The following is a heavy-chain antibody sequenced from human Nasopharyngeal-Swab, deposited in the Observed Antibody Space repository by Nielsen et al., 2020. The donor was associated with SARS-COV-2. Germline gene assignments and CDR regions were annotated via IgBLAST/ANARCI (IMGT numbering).Heavy chain of an antibody. J-gene: IGHJ4*02. CDR2: VYYSGST. V-gene: IGHV4-39*01. CDR1: GGSISSSSYY. Sequence: SETLSLTCTVSGGSISSSSYYWGWIRQPPGKGLEWLGSVYYSGSTYYNPSLKSRVTISVDTSKNQFSLKLNSVTAADTAVYYCARQSGYSSGWYVDYFDYWGQGTLVTVSS. D-gene: IGHD6-19*01. CDR3: ARQSGYSSGWYVDYFDY.